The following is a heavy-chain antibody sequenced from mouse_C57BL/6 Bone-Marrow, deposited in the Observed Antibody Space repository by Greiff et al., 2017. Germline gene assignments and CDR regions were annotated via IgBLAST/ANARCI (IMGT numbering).Heavy chain of an antibody. V-gene: IGHV5-6*01. CDR1: GFTFSSYG. CDR2: ISSGGSYT. CDR3: ARHGWEFAY. J-gene: IGHJ3*01. D-gene: IGHD4-1*01. Sequence: EVHLVESGGDLVKPGGSLKLSCAASGFTFSSYGMSWVRQTPDKRLEWVATISSGGSYTYYPDSVKGRFTISRDNATNTLYLQMSSLKSEDTAMYYCARHGWEFAYWGQGTLVTVSA.